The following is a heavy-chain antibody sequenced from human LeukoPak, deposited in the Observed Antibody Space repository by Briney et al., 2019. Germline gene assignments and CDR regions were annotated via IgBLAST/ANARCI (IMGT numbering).Heavy chain of an antibody. CDR2: IYRGGSP. J-gene: IGHJ4*02. V-gene: IGHV3-53*01. CDR1: GFTVSSNY. Sequence: GGSVRLFCAASGFTVSSNYMSWVRQAPGKGLEWVSLIYRGGSPDYTDSVKGRFTISRDNSKNTLYLQMNSLRAEDTAVYYCAGSYEGYYFDYWGQGTVATVSS. CDR3: AGSYEGYYFDY. D-gene: IGHD5-18*01.